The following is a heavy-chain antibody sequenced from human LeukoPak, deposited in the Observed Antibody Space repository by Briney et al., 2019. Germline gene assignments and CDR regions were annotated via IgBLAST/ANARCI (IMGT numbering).Heavy chain of an antibody. CDR1: GFTFSSYA. J-gene: IGHJ4*02. Sequence: GGSLRLSCAASGFTFSSYAMHWVRQAPGKGLEWVAVISYDGSNKYYADSVKGRFTISRDNSKNTLYLQMNSLRAEDTAVCYCARDLISYYYGSGSYYKGRRSFDYWGQGTLVTVSS. CDR2: ISYDGSNK. CDR3: ARDLISYYYGSGSYYKGRRSFDY. V-gene: IGHV3-30-3*01. D-gene: IGHD3-10*01.